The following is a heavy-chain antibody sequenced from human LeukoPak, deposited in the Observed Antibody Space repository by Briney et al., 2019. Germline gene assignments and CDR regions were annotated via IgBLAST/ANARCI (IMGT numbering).Heavy chain of an antibody. V-gene: IGHV3-30*18. J-gene: IGHJ4*02. CDR1: GFTFSSYG. Sequence: GRSLRLSCAASGFTFSSYGMHWVRQAPGKGLEWVAVISYDGSNKYYADSVKGRFTISRDNSKNTLYLQMNSLRAEDTAVYYCAKDRAVDYYDRSDHDYWGQGTLVTVSS. CDR2: ISYDGSNK. D-gene: IGHD3-22*01. CDR3: AKDRAVDYYDRSDHDY.